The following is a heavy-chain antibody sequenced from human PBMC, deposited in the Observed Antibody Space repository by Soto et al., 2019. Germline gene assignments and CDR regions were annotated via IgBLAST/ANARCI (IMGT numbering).Heavy chain of an antibody. J-gene: IGHJ6*02. Sequence: QVQLVESGGGVVQPGRSLRLSCAASGFIFSGYAMHWVRQAPGKGLEWVAVISHDGSNKDYADSVKGRFTISRDNSKNTLYLQMNSLRTEDTAVYSCARVSVTTYYYYGMDVWGQGTTVTVSS. D-gene: IGHD4-4*01. CDR1: GFIFSGYA. CDR3: ARVSVTTYYYYGMDV. V-gene: IGHV3-30-3*01. CDR2: ISHDGSNK.